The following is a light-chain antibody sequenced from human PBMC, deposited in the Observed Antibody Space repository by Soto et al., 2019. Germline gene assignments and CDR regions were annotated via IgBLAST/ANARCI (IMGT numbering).Light chain of an antibody. V-gene: IGKV1-33*01. CDR1: QDISNY. CDR2: DAS. CDR3: QQYDNLPIT. Sequence: DIQMTQSPSSLSASVGDRVTITCQASQDISNYLNWYQQKPGKAPKLLIYDASNLETGVPSRFSGRGSGTDFTFTISSQQPEDIATYYCQQYDNLPITFGQGTRLEIK. J-gene: IGKJ5*01.